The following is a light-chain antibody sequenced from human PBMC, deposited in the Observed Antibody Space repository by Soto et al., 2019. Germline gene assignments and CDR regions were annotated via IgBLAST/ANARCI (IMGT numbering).Light chain of an antibody. CDR2: EVD. Sequence: QSALTQPASASGSPGQSITISCTGTSSDVESYDVVSWYQQQPGKAPKVMIYEVDKRPSGVSNRFSGSKSGNTASLTISGLQAEDEGDYYCCSYAGSSTYVFGTGTKVTVL. V-gene: IGLV2-23*02. J-gene: IGLJ1*01. CDR1: SSDVESYDV. CDR3: CSYAGSSTYV.